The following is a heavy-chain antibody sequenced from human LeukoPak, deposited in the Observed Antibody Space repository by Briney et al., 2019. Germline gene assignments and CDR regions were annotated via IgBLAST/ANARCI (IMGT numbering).Heavy chain of an antibody. CDR1: GGSISSGGYY. CDR3: ATSWIQLWFIY. D-gene: IGHD5-18*01. CDR2: IYYSGST. J-gene: IGHJ4*02. Sequence: SATLSLTCTVSGGSISSGGYYWSWIRQHPGKGLEWIGYIYYSGSTYYNPSLKSRVTISVDTSKNQFSLKLSSVTAADTAVYYCATSWIQLWFIYWGQGTLVTVSS. V-gene: IGHV4-31*03.